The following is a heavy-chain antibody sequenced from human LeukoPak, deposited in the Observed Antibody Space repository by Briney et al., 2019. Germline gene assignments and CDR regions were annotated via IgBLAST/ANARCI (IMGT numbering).Heavy chain of an antibody. CDR1: GYTFISYG. J-gene: IGHJ4*02. CDR2: ISAYNGNT. CDR3: ATGSRGYSGYHSPATPPNNAY. Sequence: ASVKVSCKASGYTFISYGISWVRQAPGQGREGMGWISAYNGNTNYAQKLQGRVTMTTATSTSTAYMELRSLRSDDPAVYYCATGSRGYSGYHSPATPPNNAYWGQGTLVTVSS. V-gene: IGHV1-18*01. D-gene: IGHD5-12*01.